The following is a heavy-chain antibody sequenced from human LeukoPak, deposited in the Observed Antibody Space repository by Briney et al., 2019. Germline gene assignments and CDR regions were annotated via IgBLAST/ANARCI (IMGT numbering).Heavy chain of an antibody. CDR3: SEGYFEPFDH. CDR2: LSYTGKT. CDR1: GVSVSTSH. J-gene: IGHJ4*02. D-gene: IGHD2/OR15-2a*01. Sequence: SETLSLTCNVSGVSVSTSHWNWIRQRPGKGLEWIGCLSYTGKTDYNPSLKSRVSISLGSSNNHFSLWLTSVTAADTAVYYCSEGYFEPFDHWGQGIVVTVSS. V-gene: IGHV4-59*02.